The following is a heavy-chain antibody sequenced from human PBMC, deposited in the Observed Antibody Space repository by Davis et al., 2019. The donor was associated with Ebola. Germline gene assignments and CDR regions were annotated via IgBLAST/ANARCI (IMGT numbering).Heavy chain of an antibody. CDR1: GFTFSSYS. V-gene: IGHV3-21*01. CDR3: ARRDSYSSSWYGYYFDY. Sequence: GESLKISCAASGFTFSSYSMNWVRQAPGKGLEWVSSISSSSYIYYADSVKGRFTISRDDAKNSLYLQMNSLRAEDTAVYYCARRDSYSSSWYGYYFDYWGQGTLVTVSS. CDR2: ISSSSYI. J-gene: IGHJ4*02. D-gene: IGHD6-13*01.